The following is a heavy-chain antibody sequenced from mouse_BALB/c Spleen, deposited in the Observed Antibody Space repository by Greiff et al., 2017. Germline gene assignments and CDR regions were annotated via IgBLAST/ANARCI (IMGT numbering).Heavy chain of an antibody. J-gene: IGHJ4*01. CDR2: ISSGGGST. V-gene: IGHV5-12-1*01. CDR3: ARQQATVSYYYAMDY. CDR1: GFAFSSYD. Sequence: EVHLVESGGGLVKPGGSLKLSCAASGFAFSSYDMSWVRQTPEKRLEWVAYISSGGGSTYSPDTVKGRVTISRDNTKNTQYLQMSSLKSADTAMYYCARQQATVSYYYAMDYWGQGTSVTVSS. D-gene: IGHD3-2*02.